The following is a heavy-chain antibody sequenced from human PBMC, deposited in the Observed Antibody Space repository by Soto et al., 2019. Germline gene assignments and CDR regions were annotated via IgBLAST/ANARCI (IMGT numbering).Heavy chain of an antibody. Sequence: QVQLQESGPGLVKPSGTLSLTCAVSGGSISSSNWWRWVRQPPGKGLEWIGEIYHSGSTNYNPSLKSRVTISVDKSNNQFSLKRSSVTAADTAVYYCARDQTGTTGDYYYYYGMDVWGQGTTVTVSS. CDR2: IYHSGST. CDR3: ARDQTGTTGDYYYYYGMDV. J-gene: IGHJ6*02. V-gene: IGHV4-4*02. D-gene: IGHD1-7*01. CDR1: GGSISSSNW.